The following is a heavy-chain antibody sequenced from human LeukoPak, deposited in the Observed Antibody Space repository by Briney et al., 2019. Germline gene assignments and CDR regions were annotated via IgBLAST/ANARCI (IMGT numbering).Heavy chain of an antibody. Sequence: ASVKVSCKASGYSFRDFGIGWVRQAPGQGLEWMGWINVYNGKTNSAEKVQGRVTMTTDTSTSTVYMELRSLRSDDTAVYYCASRSGTNPYFFDYWGQGTLVTVSS. CDR1: GYSFRDFG. CDR2: INVYNGKT. V-gene: IGHV1-18*01. J-gene: IGHJ4*02. CDR3: ASRSGTNPYFFDY. D-gene: IGHD1-26*01.